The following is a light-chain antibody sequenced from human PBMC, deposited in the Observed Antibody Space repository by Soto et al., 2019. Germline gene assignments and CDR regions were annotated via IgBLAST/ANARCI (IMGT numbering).Light chain of an antibody. V-gene: IGKV3-15*01. CDR2: AAS. Sequence: ETVMTQSPVTLSVSPGDTATLSCRASQRVSSHLAWYQQKPGQAPRLLIYAASTRATGIPVGFSGSGSETEFTLTIRSLQSEDSALYYCHQYNNWPWTFGQGTKV. CDR1: QRVSSH. CDR3: HQYNNWPWT. J-gene: IGKJ1*01.